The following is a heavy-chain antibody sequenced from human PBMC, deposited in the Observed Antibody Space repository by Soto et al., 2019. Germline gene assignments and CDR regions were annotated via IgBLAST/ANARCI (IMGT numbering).Heavy chain of an antibody. Sequence: PGGSLRLSCAASGFILRNSAMHWVRQAPGKGLEWVALILFDGKKEDYADSVKGRFIITRDNSKNTLYLQMNSRRPEDTAVYYCAKDMPTNNEILTGYYSGFDYWGQGALVTVSS. J-gene: IGHJ4*02. D-gene: IGHD3-9*01. V-gene: IGHV3-30*18. CDR1: GFILRNSA. CDR3: AKDMPTNNEILTGYYSGFDY. CDR2: ILFDGKKE.